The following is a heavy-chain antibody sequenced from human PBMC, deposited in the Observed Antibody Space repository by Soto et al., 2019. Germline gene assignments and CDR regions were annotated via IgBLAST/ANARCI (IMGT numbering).Heavy chain of an antibody. Sequence: QVQLVQSGAEVKKPGASVKVSCKASGYTFTSYYMHWVRQAPGQGLEWMGIINPSGGSTSYAQKFQGRVTMTRDTSTSTVYMELSSLRSEDTAVYYCARGKYYDCWSGYYSYNWFDPWGQGTLVTVSS. CDR2: INPSGGST. D-gene: IGHD3-3*01. J-gene: IGHJ5*02. CDR1: GYTFTSYY. V-gene: IGHV1-46*01. CDR3: ARGKYYDCWSGYYSYNWFDP.